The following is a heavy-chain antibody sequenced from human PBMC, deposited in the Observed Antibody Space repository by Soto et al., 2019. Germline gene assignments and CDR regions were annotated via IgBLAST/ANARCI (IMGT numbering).Heavy chain of an antibody. Sequence: PGGSLRLSCAASGFTFSKYAMMWVRQAPGKGLEWVSGILGSGGTYHADSVKGRFTIFRDNPKNTLDLQMNSLRAEDTAVYYCAKADSSGYYGFDYWGQGALVTVSS. D-gene: IGHD3-22*01. CDR2: ILGSGGT. J-gene: IGHJ4*02. V-gene: IGHV3-23*01. CDR1: GFTFSKYA. CDR3: AKADSSGYYGFDY.